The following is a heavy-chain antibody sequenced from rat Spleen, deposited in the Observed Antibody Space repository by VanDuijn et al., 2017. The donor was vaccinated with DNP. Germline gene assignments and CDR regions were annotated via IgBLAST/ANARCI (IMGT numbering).Heavy chain of an antibody. CDR1: GYSITSNY. V-gene: IGHV3-1*01. D-gene: IGHD1-5*01. CDR3: ARWNIGTTTLDY. Sequence: EVQLQESGPGLVKPSQSLSLTCSVPGYSITSNYWGLIRKFPGNKMEWIGHISYSGSTSYNPSLKSRISVTRDTSKNQFFLQLNSVTTEDTATYYCARWNIGTTTLDYWGQGVMVTVSS. J-gene: IGHJ2*01. CDR2: ISYSGST.